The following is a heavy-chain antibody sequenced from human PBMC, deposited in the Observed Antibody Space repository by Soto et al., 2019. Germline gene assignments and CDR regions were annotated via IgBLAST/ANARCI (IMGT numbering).Heavy chain of an antibody. J-gene: IGHJ4*02. CDR1: GFSFSSYG. CDR2: ISYDGSTI. D-gene: IGHD2-15*01. Sequence: QVQLVESGGGVVQPGRSLRLSCAASGFSFSSYGMHWVRQAPGKGLEWVAVISYDGSTIYYEDSVKGRFTISRDNSKNPLYLQMTSLRTEDRAVYYGAKGCLGCGNCFYIDHWGQGTLVPVSS. CDR3: AKGCLGCGNCFYIDH. V-gene: IGHV3-33*05.